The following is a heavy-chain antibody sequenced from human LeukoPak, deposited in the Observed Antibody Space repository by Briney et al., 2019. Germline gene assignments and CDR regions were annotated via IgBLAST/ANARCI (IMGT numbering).Heavy chain of an antibody. CDR3: ARHEWRSIAARRWFDP. Sequence: GESLKISCKGPGYSFTSYWIGWVRQLPGKGLEWMGIIYPGDSDTRYSPSFQGQVTISADKSISTAYLQWSSLKASDTAMYYCARHEWRSIAARRWFDPWGQGTLVTVSS. D-gene: IGHD6-6*01. J-gene: IGHJ5*02. V-gene: IGHV5-51*01. CDR2: IYPGDSDT. CDR1: GYSFTSYW.